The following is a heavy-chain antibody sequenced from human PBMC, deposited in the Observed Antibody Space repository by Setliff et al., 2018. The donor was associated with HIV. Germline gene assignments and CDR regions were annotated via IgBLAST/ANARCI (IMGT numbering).Heavy chain of an antibody. V-gene: IGHV4-39*01. Sequence: PSETLSLTCTVSGGSISSSSYYWGWIRQPPGKGLEWIGSIYYRGATYYNPTLQSRVTISADTSKNQFYLKLTSVTAADTAIYYCARPYDSLYGWGQGVLVTVSS. CDR2: IYYRGAT. CDR1: GGSISSSSYY. D-gene: IGHD3-22*01. CDR3: ARPYDSLYG. J-gene: IGHJ4*02.